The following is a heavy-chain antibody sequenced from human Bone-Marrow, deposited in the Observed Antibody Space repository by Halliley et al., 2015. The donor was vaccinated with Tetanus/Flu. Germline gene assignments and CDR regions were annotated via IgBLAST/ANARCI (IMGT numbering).Heavy chain of an antibody. J-gene: IGHJ6*02. D-gene: IGHD3-16*01. CDR2: IYPGDSDT. Sequence: LEWMGMIYPGDSDTRYRPSFQGQVTISIDKSISPAYLQWSSLQASDTGIYYCARQIGNYAMDVWGQGTTVTVSS. CDR3: ARQIGNYAMDV. V-gene: IGHV5-51*01.